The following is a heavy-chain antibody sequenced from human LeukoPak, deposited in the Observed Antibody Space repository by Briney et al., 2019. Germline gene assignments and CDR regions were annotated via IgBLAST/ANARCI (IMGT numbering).Heavy chain of an antibody. CDR2: SYYSGNT. J-gene: IGHJ4*02. CDR1: GGSISSYY. CDR3: ARHGGSGSFDY. D-gene: IGHD3-3*01. V-gene: IGHV4-59*08. Sequence: SETLSLTCTVSGGSISSYYWSWIRQPPGKGLEWIGYSYYSGNTTPRPSLKSRVTISVDTSMNQFSLRLGSVTAADTAVYYCARHGGSGSFDYWGQGTLVTVSS.